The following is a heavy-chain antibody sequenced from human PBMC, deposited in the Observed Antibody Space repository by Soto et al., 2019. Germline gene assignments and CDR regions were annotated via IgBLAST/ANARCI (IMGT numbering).Heavy chain of an antibody. Sequence: SETLSLTFTFSGGSISSYYWSWFRQPPVKGLEWIGYFFYSGSTNSNPSLKIRVTISVDTSKNHLSLKLSFVTAADTAVYYCARRYGYYFDYWGQGTLVTVSS. CDR1: GGSISSYY. CDR3: ARRYGYYFDY. D-gene: IGHD4-17*01. J-gene: IGHJ4*02. V-gene: IGHV4-59*08. CDR2: FFYSGST.